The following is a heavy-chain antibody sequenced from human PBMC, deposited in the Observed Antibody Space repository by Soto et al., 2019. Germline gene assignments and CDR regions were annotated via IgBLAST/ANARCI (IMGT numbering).Heavy chain of an antibody. D-gene: IGHD5-12*01. V-gene: IGHV4-39*01. CDR2: IYYSGST. CDR1: GGSISNSSYY. CDR3: ARPISSGYEQHDAFDI. J-gene: IGHJ3*02. Sequence: SDTLSLTCTVSGGSISNSSYYWGWIRQPPGKGMEWMGSIYYSGSTYYNPSLKSRVTISVDTSKNQFSLKLSSVTAADTAVYYCARPISSGYEQHDAFDIWGQGTMVTV.